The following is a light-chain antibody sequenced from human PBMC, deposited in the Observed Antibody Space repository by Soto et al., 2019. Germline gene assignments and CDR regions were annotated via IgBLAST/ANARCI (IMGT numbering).Light chain of an antibody. V-gene: IGKV1-5*03. CDR2: KAS. Sequence: DIQMTQSPSTLSASVGDRVTITCRASQSINYWLAWYQQKPGKAPKVLIYKASSLESGVPSRFSGSGSVTEFTLTISSLQPDDLATYYCQQYNSYPWTFGQGTKVEI. CDR1: QSINYW. J-gene: IGKJ1*01. CDR3: QQYNSYPWT.